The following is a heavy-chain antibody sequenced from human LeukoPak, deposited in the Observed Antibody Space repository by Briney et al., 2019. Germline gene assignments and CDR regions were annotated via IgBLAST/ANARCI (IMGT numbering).Heavy chain of an antibody. V-gene: IGHV3-33*01. CDR2: IWYDGSNK. CDR1: GFTFSTYG. J-gene: IGHJ4*02. D-gene: IGHD3-22*01. Sequence: PGRSLRLSCAASGFTFSTYGMHWVRQAPGKGLEWVAVIWYDGSNKYYADSVKGRFTISRDNSKNTLYLQMNSLRAEDTAVYYCGRDLFMIVVPGQNVLDYWGQGTLVTVPS. CDR3: GRDLFMIVVPGQNVLDY.